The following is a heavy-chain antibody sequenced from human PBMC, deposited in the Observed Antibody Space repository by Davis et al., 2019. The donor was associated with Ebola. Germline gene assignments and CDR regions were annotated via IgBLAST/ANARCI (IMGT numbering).Heavy chain of an antibody. D-gene: IGHD2-21*01. CDR1: GASVSSGTYY. J-gene: IGHJ6*03. V-gene: IGHV4-61*01. Sequence: MPSETLSLTCTVSGASVSSGTYYWNWIRQPPGKGLEWIGYVHHSGITNFDLSLNRRITISLDTSKNQLSLEMSPVTPADTAMYYCARGLVVPVALLNHMDVWGEGTMVTVSS. CDR2: VHHSGIT. CDR3: ARGLVVPVALLNHMDV.